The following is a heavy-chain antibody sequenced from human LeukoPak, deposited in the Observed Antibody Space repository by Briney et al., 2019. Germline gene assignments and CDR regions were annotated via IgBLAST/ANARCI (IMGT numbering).Heavy chain of an antibody. CDR3: ARRVWSGTLDY. CDR1: GGSISIYY. J-gene: IGHJ4*02. Sequence: SETLSLTCTVSGGSISIYYWSWIRQPPGKGLEWIGYIYYSGSTNYNPSLKSRVTISVDTSKNQFSLKLSSVTAADTAVYYCARRVWSGTLDYWGQGTLVTVSS. D-gene: IGHD3-3*01. CDR2: IYYSGST. V-gene: IGHV4-59*08.